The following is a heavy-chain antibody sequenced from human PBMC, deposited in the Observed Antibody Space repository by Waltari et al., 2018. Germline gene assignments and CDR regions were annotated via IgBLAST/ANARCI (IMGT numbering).Heavy chain of an antibody. J-gene: IGHJ4*02. D-gene: IGHD1-26*01. V-gene: IGHV3-21*01. CDR2: ISSSSSYI. Sequence: EVQLVESGGGLVKPGGSLRLSCAASGFTLSSYSMNWVRQAPGKGLEWVSSISSSSSYIYYADSVKGRFTISRDNAKNSLYLQMNSLRAEDTAVYYCARDWGVGATDFDYWGQGTLVTVSS. CDR3: ARDWGVGATDFDY. CDR1: GFTLSSYS.